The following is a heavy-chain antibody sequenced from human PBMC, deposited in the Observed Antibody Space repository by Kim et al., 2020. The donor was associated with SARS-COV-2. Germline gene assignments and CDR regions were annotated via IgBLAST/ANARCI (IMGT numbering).Heavy chain of an antibody. CDR2: ISSSSSHI. Sequence: GGSLRLSCAASGFTFSSYSMNWVRQAPGKGLEWVSSISSSSSHIYYADSVKGRFTISRDNAKNSLYLQMNSLRAEDTAVYYCARQAAAGTNFDYWGQGTLVTVSS. V-gene: IGHV3-21*01. CDR1: GFTFSSYS. D-gene: IGHD6-13*01. J-gene: IGHJ4*02. CDR3: ARQAAAGTNFDY.